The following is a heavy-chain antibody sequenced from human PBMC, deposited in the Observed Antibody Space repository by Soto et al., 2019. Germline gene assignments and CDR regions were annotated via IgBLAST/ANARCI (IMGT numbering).Heavy chain of an antibody. CDR2: ISSNGGST. D-gene: IGHD6-6*01. CDR1: GFTFRNSA. Sequence: GGSLRLSCSASGFTFRNSAMHWVRQAPGKGLEYVSAISSNGGSTNYADSVKGRFTVSRDNSNNTLYLQMSSLSPEDTAVYFCVKGAADYSSSSLWFDPWGQGTLVTVSS. J-gene: IGHJ5*02. V-gene: IGHV3-64D*06. CDR3: VKGAADYSSSSLWFDP.